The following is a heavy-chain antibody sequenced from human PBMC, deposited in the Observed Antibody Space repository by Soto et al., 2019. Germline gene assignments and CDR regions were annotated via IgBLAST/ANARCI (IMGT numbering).Heavy chain of an antibody. CDR2: INHSGST. J-gene: IGHJ3*02. CDR1: GGSFSGYY. Sequence: SETLSLTCAVYGGSFSGYYWSWIRQPPGKGLEWIGEINHSGSTNYNPSLRSRVTISVDTSKNQFSLKLSSVTAADTAVYYCARRTTRITMVRGVKTHAFDIWGQGTMVTVSS. CDR3: ARRTTRITMVRGVKTHAFDI. D-gene: IGHD3-10*01. V-gene: IGHV4-34*01.